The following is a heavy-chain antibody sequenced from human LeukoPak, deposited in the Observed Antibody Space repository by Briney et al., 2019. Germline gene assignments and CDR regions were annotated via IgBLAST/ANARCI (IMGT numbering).Heavy chain of an antibody. J-gene: IGHJ3*02. CDR3: ARDGPDYSSGWYRAFDI. CDR1: GGSFSGHY. D-gene: IGHD6-19*01. Sequence: SETLSLTCAVYGGSFSGHYWSWIRQPPGKGLEWIGEINQSGSTNYNPSLKSRLTISVDTSKNQFSLKLSSVTAADTAVYYCARDGPDYSSGWYRAFDIWGQGTMVTVSS. CDR2: INQSGST. V-gene: IGHV4-34*01.